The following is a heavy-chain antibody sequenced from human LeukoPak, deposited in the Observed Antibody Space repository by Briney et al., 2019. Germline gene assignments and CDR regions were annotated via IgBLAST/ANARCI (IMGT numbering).Heavy chain of an antibody. D-gene: IGHD4-23*01. J-gene: IGHJ3*02. CDR3: AKDGDDYGGNVLPWGAFDI. CDR1: RFSFSSYA. V-gene: IGHV3-23*01. CDR2: ISGSGGST. Sequence: GGSLRLSCAASRFSFSSYAMSWVRQAPGKGLEWVSAISGSGGSTYYADSVKGRFTISRDNSKNTLYLQMNSLRAEDTAVYYCAKDGDDYGGNVLPWGAFDIWGQGTMVTVSS.